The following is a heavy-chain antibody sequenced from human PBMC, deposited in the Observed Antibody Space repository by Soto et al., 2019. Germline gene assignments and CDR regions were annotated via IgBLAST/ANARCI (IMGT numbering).Heavy chain of an antibody. CDR1: GGSISSYY. CDR3: ARGLSKKVPAGRDCGMDV. J-gene: IGHJ6*02. CDR2: IDFSGST. Sequence: SETLSLTCTVSGGSISSYYWSWIRQPPGKGLEWIGYIDFSGSTNYNPSLKSRVTISVDTAKNQFSLKLSSVTAADTAVYYCARGLSKKVPAGRDCGMDVWGQGTTVTVSS. V-gene: IGHV4-59*12. D-gene: IGHD2-2*01.